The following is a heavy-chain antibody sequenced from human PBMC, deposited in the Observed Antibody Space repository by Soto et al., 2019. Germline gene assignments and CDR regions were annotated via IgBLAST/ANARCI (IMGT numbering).Heavy chain of an antibody. V-gene: IGHV1-3*01. Sequence: GASVKVSCKASGYTFTSYAMHWVRQAPGQRLEWMGWINAGNGNTKYSQKFQGRVTITRDTSASTAYMELSSLRSEDTAVYYCARGIGDYIVRNKFDPWGQGALVTVSS. CDR1: GYTFTSYA. J-gene: IGHJ5*02. CDR3: ARGIGDYIVRNKFDP. D-gene: IGHD4-17*01. CDR2: INAGNGNT.